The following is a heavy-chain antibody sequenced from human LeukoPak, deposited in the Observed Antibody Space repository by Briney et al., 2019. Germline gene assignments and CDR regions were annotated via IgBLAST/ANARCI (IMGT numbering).Heavy chain of an antibody. J-gene: IGHJ4*02. CDR3: ARATTWSGSFYYFDY. Sequence: AAVKVSRKASGYTFTSYDINVGRQATGQGLEWMGWMNPNSGNASYAQKFQGRVTINGNTSISTAYMELSRLRSEDTAVYYGARATTWSGSFYYFDYWAQGTRATVSS. CDR2: MNPNSGNA. CDR1: GYTFTSYD. D-gene: IGHD2-15*01. V-gene: IGHV1-8*01.